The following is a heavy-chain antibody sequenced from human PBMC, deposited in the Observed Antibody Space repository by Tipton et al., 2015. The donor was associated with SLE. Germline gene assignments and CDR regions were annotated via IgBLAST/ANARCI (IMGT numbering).Heavy chain of an antibody. V-gene: IGHV4-4*09. CDR2: IYTSGST. Sequence: TLSLTCTVSGGSISSYYWSWIRQPPGKGLEWIGYIYTSGSTNYNPSLKSRVTISVDTSKNQFSLKLSSVTAAGTAVYYCARHPSSSWYSIDYWGQGTLVTVPS. J-gene: IGHJ4*02. CDR3: ARHPSSSWYSIDY. CDR1: GGSISSYY. D-gene: IGHD6-13*01.